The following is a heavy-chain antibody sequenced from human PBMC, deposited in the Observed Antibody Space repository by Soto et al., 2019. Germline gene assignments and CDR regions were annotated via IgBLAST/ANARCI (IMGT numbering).Heavy chain of an antibody. CDR2: IYYSGST. J-gene: IGHJ6*03. CDR3: ARHKLPSSSVYGDYYYYYLSV. D-gene: IGHD4-17*01. CDR1: GVSISSYY. Sequence: SETLSLTCTVSGVSISSYYWSWIRQPPGKGLEWIGYIYYSGSTNYNPSLKSRVTISVDTSKNQFSLKLSSVTAADTAVYYCARHKLPSSSVYGDYYYYYLSVWGQGTTVPVSS. V-gene: IGHV4-59*08.